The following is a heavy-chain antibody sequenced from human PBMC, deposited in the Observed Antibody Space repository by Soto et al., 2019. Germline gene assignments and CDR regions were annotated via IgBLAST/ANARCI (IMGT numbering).Heavy chain of an antibody. D-gene: IGHD3-10*01. CDR1: GDTFTNYG. CDR2: INVYNGNT. V-gene: IGHV1-18*01. Sequence: GASVKVSCKASGDTFTNYGSRWVRQAPGQGLEWMGWINVYNGNTKYAQKVQGRVTMTTDTSTSTAYMELRSLRSDDTAVYYCARGVGSGSYYNQYNWFDPWGQGTLVTSPQ. J-gene: IGHJ5*02. CDR3: ARGVGSGSYYNQYNWFDP.